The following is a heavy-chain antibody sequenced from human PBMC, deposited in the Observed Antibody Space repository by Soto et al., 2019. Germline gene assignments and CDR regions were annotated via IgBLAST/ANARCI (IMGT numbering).Heavy chain of an antibody. CDR1: GYSFTSYW. CDR2: IDPSDSYT. J-gene: IGHJ6*02. D-gene: IGHD6-6*01. V-gene: IGHV5-10-1*01. Sequence: GASLKISCKGSGYSFTSYWISWVRQMPGKGLEWMGRIDPSDSYTNYSPSFQGHVTISADKSLRTAYLQRTSLKASDTALYYCARTRSFTLGFYYDGMDVWGQGTTVTVSS. CDR3: ARTRSFTLGFYYDGMDV.